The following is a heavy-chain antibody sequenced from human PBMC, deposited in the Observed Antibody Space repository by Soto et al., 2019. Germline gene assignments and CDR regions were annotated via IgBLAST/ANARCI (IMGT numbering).Heavy chain of an antibody. D-gene: IGHD5-18*01. Sequence: SETLSLTCAVYGGSFSGYYWSWIRQPPGKGLEWIGEINHSGSTNYNPSLKSRVTISVDTSKNQFSLKLSSVTAADTAVYYCAMWIQLSNIYWGQGTLVTVSS. CDR2: INHSGST. J-gene: IGHJ4*02. CDR1: GGSFSGYY. V-gene: IGHV4-34*01. CDR3: AMWIQLSNIY.